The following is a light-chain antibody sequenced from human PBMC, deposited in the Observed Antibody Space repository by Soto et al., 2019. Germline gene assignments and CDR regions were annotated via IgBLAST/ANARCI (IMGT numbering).Light chain of an antibody. CDR2: KAS. J-gene: IGKJ1*01. CDR1: QSISSW. Sequence: DIQMTQSPSTLSASVGDRVTITCRASQSISSWLAWYQQKPGKAPKLLIYKASSLESGVPSRFSGSGSGTEFTLTISSLQPDDFATYYCHQYNSSSQTFGQGTKVEIK. V-gene: IGKV1-5*03. CDR3: HQYNSSSQT.